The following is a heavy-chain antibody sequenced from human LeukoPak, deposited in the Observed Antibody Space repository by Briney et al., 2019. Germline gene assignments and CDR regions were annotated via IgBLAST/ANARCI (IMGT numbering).Heavy chain of an antibody. Sequence: ASVKVSCKASGYTFTGYYMHWVRQAPGQGLEWMGWINPNSGGTNYAQKFQGRVTMTRDTSISTAYMEPSRLRSDDTAVYYCARGRSGRYFDWLLKLDNDYWGQGTLVTVSS. D-gene: IGHD3-9*01. CDR1: GYTFTGYY. CDR2: INPNSGGT. CDR3: ARGRSGRYFDWLLKLDNDY. V-gene: IGHV1-2*02. J-gene: IGHJ4*02.